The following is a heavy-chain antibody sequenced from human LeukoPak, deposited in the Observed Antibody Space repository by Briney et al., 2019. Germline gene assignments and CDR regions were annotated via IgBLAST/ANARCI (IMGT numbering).Heavy chain of an antibody. V-gene: IGHV3-7*01. D-gene: IGHD6-6*01. CDR1: GFIFSSYW. CDR2: IKQDGSEK. CDR3: AKGWDSSGY. J-gene: IGHJ4*02. Sequence: GGSLRLSCAASGFIFSSYWMSWVRQAPGKGLEWVANIKQDGSEKYYVDSVKGRFTISRDNSKNTLYLQMNSLRAEDTAVYYCAKGWDSSGYWGQGTLVTVSS.